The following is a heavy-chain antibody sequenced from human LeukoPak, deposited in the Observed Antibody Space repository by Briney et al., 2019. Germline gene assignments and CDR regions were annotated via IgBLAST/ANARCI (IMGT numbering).Heavy chain of an antibody. V-gene: IGHV4-39*01. D-gene: IGHD1-1*01. CDR2: IYYSGST. CDR1: GGSISSSSYY. J-gene: IGHJ6*03. Sequence: SETLSLTCTVSGGSISSSSYYWGWIRQPPGKGLEWIGSIYYSGSTYYNPSLKSRVTISVDTSKNQFSLKLSSVTAADTAVYYCTLEPRGNYYYHMDVWGKGTTVTVSS. CDR3: TLEPRGNYYYHMDV.